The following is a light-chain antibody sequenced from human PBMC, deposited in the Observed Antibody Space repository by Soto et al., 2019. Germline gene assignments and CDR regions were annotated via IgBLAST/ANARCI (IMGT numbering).Light chain of an antibody. CDR2: AAS. CDR1: QIISSY. J-gene: IGKJ1*01. Sequence: DIQMTQSPSSLSASVGDRVTITCRASQIISSYLNWYQQKPAKAPKLLIYAASSLQSGVPSRFSGSGSGTDFTLTISSLQPEDFATYYCQQSYSTPRTFGQGTKVEIK. CDR3: QQSYSTPRT. V-gene: IGKV1-39*01.